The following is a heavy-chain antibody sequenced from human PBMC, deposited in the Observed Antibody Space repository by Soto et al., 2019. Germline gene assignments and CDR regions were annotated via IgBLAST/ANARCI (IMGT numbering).Heavy chain of an antibody. CDR2: INAGNGNT. CDR3: ARARFTMVRGVIPPRGWFDP. D-gene: IGHD3-10*01. V-gene: IGHV1-3*01. J-gene: IGHJ5*02. CDR1: GYTFTSYA. Sequence: ASVKVSCKASGYTFTSYAMHWVRQTPGQRLEWMGWINAGNGNTKYSQKFQGRVTITRDTSASTAYMELSSLRSEDTAVYYCARARFTMVRGVIPPRGWFDPWGQGTLVTVSS.